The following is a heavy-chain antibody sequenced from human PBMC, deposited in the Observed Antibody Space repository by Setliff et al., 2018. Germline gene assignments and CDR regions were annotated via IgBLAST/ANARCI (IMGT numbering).Heavy chain of an antibody. CDR2: TIPLFGTT. CDR1: GDTFSSYG. V-gene: IGHV1-69*05. J-gene: IGHJ4*02. D-gene: IGHD2-15*01. CDR3: ARDRPMVVVADNLALFDY. Sequence: SVKVSCKASGDTFSSYGISWVRQAPGQGLEWMGGTIPLFGTTDYAQKFHGRVTIITDESTSTAYMELRSLRSDDTAVYYCARDRPMVVVADNLALFDYWGQGTLVTVSS.